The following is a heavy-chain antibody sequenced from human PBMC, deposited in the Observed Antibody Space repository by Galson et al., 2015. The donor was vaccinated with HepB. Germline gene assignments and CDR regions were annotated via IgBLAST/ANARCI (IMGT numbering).Heavy chain of an antibody. V-gene: IGHV3-48*04. Sequence: SLRLSCAASGFTFSSYSMNWVRQAPGKGLEWVSYISSSSSTIYYADSVKGRFTISRGNAKNSLYLQMNSLRAEDTAVYYCARGGKPGIATRRSQYNWFDPWGQGTLVTVSS. D-gene: IGHD6-13*01. CDR3: ARGGKPGIATRRSQYNWFDP. CDR1: GFTFSSYS. J-gene: IGHJ5*02. CDR2: ISSSSSTI.